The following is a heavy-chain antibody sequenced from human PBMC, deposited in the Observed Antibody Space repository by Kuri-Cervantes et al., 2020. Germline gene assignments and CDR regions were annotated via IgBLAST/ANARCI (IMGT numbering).Heavy chain of an antibody. J-gene: IGHJ6*03. CDR2: INHSGST. Sequence: SETLSLTCAVYGGSFSGYYWSWIRQPPGKGLEWIGEINHSGSTNYNPSLKSRVTISVDTSKNQFSLKLSSVTAADTAVYYCARVGGDYDILTGYFSYYYYYMDVWGKGTTVTVSS. CDR3: ARVGGDYDILTGYFSYYYYYMDV. CDR1: GGSFSGYY. D-gene: IGHD3-9*01. V-gene: IGHV4-34*01.